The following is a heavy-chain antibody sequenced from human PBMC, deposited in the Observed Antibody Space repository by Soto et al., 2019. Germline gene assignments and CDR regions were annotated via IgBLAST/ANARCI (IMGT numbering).Heavy chain of an antibody. D-gene: IGHD4-17*01. CDR2: IYYSGST. Sequence: SETLSLTCTVSGGSISSGDYYWSWIRQPPGKGLEWIGYIYYSGSTYYNPSLKSRVTISVDTSKNQFSLKLSSVTAADTAVYYCARWTTKKAAFDIWGQGTMVTVSS. V-gene: IGHV4-30-4*01. CDR1: GGSISSGDYY. CDR3: ARWTTKKAAFDI. J-gene: IGHJ3*02.